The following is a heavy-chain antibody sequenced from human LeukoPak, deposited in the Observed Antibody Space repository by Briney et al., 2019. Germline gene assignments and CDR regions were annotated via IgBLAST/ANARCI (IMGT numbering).Heavy chain of an antibody. CDR2: ISYDESDK. D-gene: IGHD2-15*01. Sequence: GGSLRLSCAASGFTFSNYGMHWVRQAPGKGLEWVAVISYDESDKYYADSVKGRFTISRDNSKNTLYLQMNSLRPEDTAVYYCAKGVVAATNSAYYGMDVWGQGTTVTVSS. V-gene: IGHV3-30*18. CDR3: AKGVVAATNSAYYGMDV. J-gene: IGHJ6*02. CDR1: GFTFSNYG.